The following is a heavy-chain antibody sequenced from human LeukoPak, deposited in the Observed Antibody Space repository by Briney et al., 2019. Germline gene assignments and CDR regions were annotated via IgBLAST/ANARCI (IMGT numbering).Heavy chain of an antibody. V-gene: IGHV4-31*03. CDR1: GGSISRGGYC. D-gene: IGHD3-22*01. Sequence: SQTLSLTCTVSGGSISRGGYCWSWIRQHPGKGLEWIGYIDYSGSTFYNPSLKSRLTMSIDTSKNQFSLKLSSVTAADTAVYYCAADTSGYRIFNYWGQGTLVTVSS. J-gene: IGHJ4*02. CDR3: AADTSGYRIFNY. CDR2: IDYSGST.